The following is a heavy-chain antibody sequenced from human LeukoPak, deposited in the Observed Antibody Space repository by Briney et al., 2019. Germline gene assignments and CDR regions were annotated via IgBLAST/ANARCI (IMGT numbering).Heavy chain of an antibody. CDR1: GFTFSSYE. Sequence: GGSLSLSCAASGFTFSSYEMNWVRQAPGQGLAWASYISSSGSTIYYADSVKGRFTISRDNAKNSLYLQMNSLRAEDTAVYYCARFRPDQTDWYFDLWGRGTLVTVSS. CDR3: ARFRPDQTDWYFDL. J-gene: IGHJ2*01. CDR2: ISSSGSTI. D-gene: IGHD6-6*01. V-gene: IGHV3-48*03.